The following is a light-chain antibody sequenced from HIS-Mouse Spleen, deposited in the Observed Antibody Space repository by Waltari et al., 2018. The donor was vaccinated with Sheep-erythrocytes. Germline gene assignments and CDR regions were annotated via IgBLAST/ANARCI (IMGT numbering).Light chain of an antibody. J-gene: IGLJ2*01. CDR3: AAWDDSLNGVV. CDR2: SNN. CDR1: RSNIGSNT. V-gene: IGLV1-44*01. Sequence: QSVLTQPPSASGTPGPRLTISCSGSRSNIGSNTANWYQQLPGTAPKLLISSNNQRPSGVPDRFSGSKSGTSASLAISGLQSEDEADYYCAAWDDSLNGVVFGGGTKLTVL.